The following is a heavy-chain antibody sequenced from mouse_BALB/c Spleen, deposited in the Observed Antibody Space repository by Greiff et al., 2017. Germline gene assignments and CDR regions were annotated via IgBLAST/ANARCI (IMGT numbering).Heavy chain of an antibody. CDR3: AKPMITTTWFAY. D-gene: IGHD2-4*01. V-gene: IGHV1-9*01. Sequence: LMEPGASVKISCKATGYTFSSYWIEWVKQRPGHGLEWIGEILPGSGSTNYNEKFKGKATFTADTSSNTAYMQLSSLTSEDSAVYYCAKPMITTTWFAYWGQGTLVTVSA. CDR2: ILPGSGST. CDR1: GYTFSSYW. J-gene: IGHJ3*01.